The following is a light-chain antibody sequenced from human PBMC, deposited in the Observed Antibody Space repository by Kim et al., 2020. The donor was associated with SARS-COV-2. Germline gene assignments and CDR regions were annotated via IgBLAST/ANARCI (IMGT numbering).Light chain of an antibody. CDR1: KSNIGTNF. Sequence: GQRVTISCSGSKSNIGTNFVRWYKQLPGTAPELLIYSDNQRSSGVPDRFSASKSDTSASLAISGLQADDEADYFCASWDSSLNGVLFGGGTQLTVL. V-gene: IGLV1-44*01. CDR2: SDN. CDR3: ASWDSSLNGVL. J-gene: IGLJ2*01.